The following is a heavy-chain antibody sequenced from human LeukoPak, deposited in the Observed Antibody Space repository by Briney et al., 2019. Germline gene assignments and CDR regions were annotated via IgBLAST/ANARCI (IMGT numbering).Heavy chain of an antibody. Sequence: GGSLRLSCAASGFTFSNYAMSWGRPAPGKGLDWVPSISGRDSGTYYADSVKSRFTISRDNSKNTLYLQISSLRAEDTAVYYCAKRELLRMYYFDYWGQGTLVTVSS. CDR1: GFTFSNYA. V-gene: IGHV3-23*01. D-gene: IGHD1-26*01. CDR2: ISGRDSGT. CDR3: AKRELLRMYYFDY. J-gene: IGHJ4*02.